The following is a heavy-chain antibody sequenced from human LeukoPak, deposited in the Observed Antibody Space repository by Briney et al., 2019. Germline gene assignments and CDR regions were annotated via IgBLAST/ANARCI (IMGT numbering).Heavy chain of an antibody. Sequence: GGSLRLSCAASGFTFSSYSMNWVRQAPGKGLEWVSSISSSSSYIYYADSVKGRFTISRDNAKNSLYLQMNSLRAEDTAVYYCARRTPGYSSSFLDYWGQGTLVTVSS. V-gene: IGHV3-21*01. CDR1: GFTFSSYS. CDR2: ISSSSSYI. J-gene: IGHJ4*02. CDR3: ARRTPGYSSSFLDY. D-gene: IGHD6-6*01.